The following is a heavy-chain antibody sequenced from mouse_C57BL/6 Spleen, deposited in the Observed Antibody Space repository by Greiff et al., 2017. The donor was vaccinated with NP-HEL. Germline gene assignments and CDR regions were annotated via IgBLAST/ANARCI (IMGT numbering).Heavy chain of an antibody. V-gene: IGHV5-6*01. CDR2: ISSGGSYT. CDR1: GFTFSSYG. Sequence: EVMLVESGGDLVKPGGSLKLSCAASGFTFSSYGMSWVRQTPDKRLEWVATISSGGSYTYYPDSVKGRFTISRDNAKNTLYLQMSSLKSEDTAMYYCARGEVWFAYWGQGTLVTVSA. J-gene: IGHJ3*01. CDR3: ARGEVWFAY.